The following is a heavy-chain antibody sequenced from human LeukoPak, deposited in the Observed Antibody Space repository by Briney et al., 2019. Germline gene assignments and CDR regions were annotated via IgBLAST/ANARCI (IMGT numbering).Heavy chain of an antibody. CDR2: IVPSSGAT. D-gene: IGHD2-2*01. J-gene: IGHJ5*02. CDR1: GYTFTGYQ. CDR3: ARGYCSSSICYGFDP. V-gene: IGHV1-2*02. Sequence: ASVKVSCKPSGYTFTGYQMHWVRQAPGQGLEWMGWIVPSSGATNYAHKFQGRVTMTRDTSISTAYMELSRLRSDDTAVYYCARGYCSSSICYGFDPWGQGTLVTVSS.